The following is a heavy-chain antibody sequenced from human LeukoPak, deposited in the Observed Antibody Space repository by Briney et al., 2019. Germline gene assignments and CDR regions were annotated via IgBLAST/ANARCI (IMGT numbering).Heavy chain of an antibody. Sequence: SETLSLTCTGTGGSISSSSYYWGWLRQPPGKGLEGFVSIYYSGSSYYNPSLKSRVTISVDTSKNQSSLKLSSVTAADTAVYYCARHEYSSGWYVGNWFDPWGQGTLVTVSS. J-gene: IGHJ5*02. D-gene: IGHD6-19*01. CDR2: IYYSGSS. V-gene: IGHV4-39*01. CDR1: GGSISSSSYY. CDR3: ARHEYSSGWYVGNWFDP.